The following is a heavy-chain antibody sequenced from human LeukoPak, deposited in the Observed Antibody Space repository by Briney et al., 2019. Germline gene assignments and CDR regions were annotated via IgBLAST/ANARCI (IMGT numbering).Heavy chain of an antibody. D-gene: IGHD5-12*01. V-gene: IGHV3-33*01. J-gene: IGHJ6*02. Sequence: GRSLRLSCAASGFTFSSYGMHWVRQAPGKGLEWVAVIWYDGSNKYYADSVKGRFTISRDNSKNTLYLQMNSLRAEDTAVYYCARGKWPRLSYYYGMDVWGQGTAVTVSS. CDR1: GFTFSSYG. CDR3: ARGKWPRLSYYYGMDV. CDR2: IWYDGSNK.